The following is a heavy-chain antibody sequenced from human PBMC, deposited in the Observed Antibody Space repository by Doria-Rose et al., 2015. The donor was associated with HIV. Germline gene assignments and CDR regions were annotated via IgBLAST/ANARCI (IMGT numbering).Heavy chain of an antibody. D-gene: IGHD6-13*01. Sequence: QVTLKESGPVLVKPTETLTLTCTVSGVSLSSPGMGVSWIRQPPAKALEWLAKNFSDDERSYKTSLKSRLTISRGTSKSQVVLTMTDMDPVDTATYYCARIKSSRWYHKYYFDFWGQGTLVIVSA. V-gene: IGHV2-26*01. CDR1: GVSLSSPGMG. J-gene: IGHJ4*02. CDR2: NFSDDER. CDR3: ARIKSSRWYHKYYFDF.